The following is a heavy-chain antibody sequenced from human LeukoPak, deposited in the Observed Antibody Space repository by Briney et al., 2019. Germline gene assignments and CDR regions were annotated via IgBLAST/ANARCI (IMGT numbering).Heavy chain of an antibody. CDR2: ISYDGGKT. J-gene: IGHJ4*02. CDR1: GLIFGVYA. D-gene: IGHD3-3*01. V-gene: IGHV3-30-3*01. CDR3: ARGFNDFWSGSQLEY. Sequence: GGSLRLSCAASGLIFGVYAMHWVRQAPGKGLQWLAVISYDGGKTYYADSVEGRFTISRDNSKSTVYLEINSLRSEDTAIYYCARGFNDFWSGSQLEYWGQGTLVTVSS.